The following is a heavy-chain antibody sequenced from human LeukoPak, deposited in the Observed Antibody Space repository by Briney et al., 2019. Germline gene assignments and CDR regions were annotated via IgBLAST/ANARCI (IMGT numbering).Heavy chain of an antibody. D-gene: IGHD2-15*01. V-gene: IGHV3-11*01. J-gene: IGHJ4*02. CDR1: GFTFSDYY. Sequence: GGSLRLSCAASGFTFSDYYMSWIRQAPGKGLEWVSYISSSGSTIYYADSVKGRFTISRDNAKNSLYLQMNSLRAEDTAVYYCSRDEYYCSGGSCYLHWGQGTLVTVSS. CDR3: SRDEYYCSGGSCYLH. CDR2: ISSSGSTI.